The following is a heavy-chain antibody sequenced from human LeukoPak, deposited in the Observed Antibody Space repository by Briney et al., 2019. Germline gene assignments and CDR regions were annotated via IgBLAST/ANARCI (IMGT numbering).Heavy chain of an antibody. Sequence: GGSLRLSCAASGFTFSNFAISWVRQAPGKGLEWVSAISKSGDNSYYVDSVKGRFTISRDNSKNTIYLQMNSLRVEDTAVYYCAKLSGWTRWFFDYWGQGTVVTVSS. CDR3: AKLSGWTRWFFDY. CDR2: ISKSGDNS. V-gene: IGHV3-23*01. D-gene: IGHD6-19*01. CDR1: GFTFSNFA. J-gene: IGHJ4*02.